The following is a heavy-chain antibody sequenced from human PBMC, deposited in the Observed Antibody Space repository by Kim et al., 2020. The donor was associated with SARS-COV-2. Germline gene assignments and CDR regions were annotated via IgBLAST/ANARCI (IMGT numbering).Heavy chain of an antibody. V-gene: IGHV3-30-3*01. CDR3: ARTRAYARWYFDL. D-gene: IGHD2-8*01. CDR1: GFTFSSYA. Sequence: GGSLRLSCAASGFTFSSYAMHWVRQAPGKGLEWVAVISYDGSNKYYADSVKGRFTISRDNSKNTLYLQMNSLRAEDTAVYYCARTRAYARWYFDLWGRGT. J-gene: IGHJ2*01. CDR2: ISYDGSNK.